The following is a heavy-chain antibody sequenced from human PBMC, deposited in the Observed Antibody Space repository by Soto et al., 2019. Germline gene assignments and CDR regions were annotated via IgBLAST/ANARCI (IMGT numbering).Heavy chain of an antibody. Sequence: SGPTLVNPTEPLTLTCTVSGFSLTNPRLGVSWIRQPPGEALEWLAHIFSNDEKSFNTSLKSRLTISKDTSRSQVVLTMTNMDPVDTSTFYCARIEGYDSSGYYPDYWGPGTLVTVSS. V-gene: IGHV2-26*01. D-gene: IGHD3-22*01. CDR1: GFSLTNPRLG. CDR2: IFSNDEK. CDR3: ARIEGYDSSGYYPDY. J-gene: IGHJ4*02.